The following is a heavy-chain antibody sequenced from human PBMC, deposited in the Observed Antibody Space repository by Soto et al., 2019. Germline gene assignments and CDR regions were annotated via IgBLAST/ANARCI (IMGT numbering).Heavy chain of an antibody. D-gene: IGHD3-3*01. Sequence: ASETLSLTCAVYGGSVNGYYWNWIRQPPGEGLEWIGEINHTGGTHYNPSLKSRVTMSVDTSKNQFSLRLSSVTAADTAIYYCATRITVFGLLIPPFDPWGQGTQVTVSS. CDR3: ATRITVFGLLIPPFDP. CDR2: INHTGGT. J-gene: IGHJ5*02. V-gene: IGHV4-34*01. CDR1: GGSVNGYY.